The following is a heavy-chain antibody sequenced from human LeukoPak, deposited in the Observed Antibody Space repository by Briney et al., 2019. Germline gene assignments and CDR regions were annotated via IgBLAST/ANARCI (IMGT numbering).Heavy chain of an antibody. V-gene: IGHV4-31*02. Sequence: LRLSCAASGFTFSSYAMSWVRQAPGKGLEWIGYIYYSGSTYYNPSLKSRVTISVDTSKNQFSLKLSSVTAADTAVYYCARAPGGLDYWGQGTLVTVSS. CDR2: IYYSGST. CDR1: GFTFSSYA. D-gene: IGHD3-16*01. CDR3: ARAPGGLDY. J-gene: IGHJ4*02.